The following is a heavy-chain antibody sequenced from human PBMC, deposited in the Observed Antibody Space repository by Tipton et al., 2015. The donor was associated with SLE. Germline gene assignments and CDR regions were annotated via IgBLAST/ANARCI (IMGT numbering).Heavy chain of an antibody. V-gene: IGHV3-7*01. CDR1: GFTFSSDW. D-gene: IGHD3-16*01. Sequence: SLRLSCAASGFTFSSDWMTWARQAPGKGLEWVANIKKDGSDKNYLDSVKGRFTISRDNAKNSLYLQMNSLRVEDTAVYYCVRQLGGAYWGQGTLVTVSS. CDR3: VRQLGGAY. J-gene: IGHJ4*02. CDR2: IKKDGSDK.